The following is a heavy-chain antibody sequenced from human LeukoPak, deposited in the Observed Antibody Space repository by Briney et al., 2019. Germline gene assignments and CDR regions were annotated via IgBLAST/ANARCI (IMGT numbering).Heavy chain of an antibody. Sequence: SETLSLTCSVSGGPISSSSYYWSWIRQPAGKGLEWIGRIYTSGSTNYNPSLKSRVTMSVDTSKNQFSMKLSSVTAADTAVYYCARFLNWFDPWGQGTLVTVSS. J-gene: IGHJ5*02. CDR2: IYTSGST. CDR1: GGPISSSSYY. CDR3: ARFLNWFDP. V-gene: IGHV4-61*02.